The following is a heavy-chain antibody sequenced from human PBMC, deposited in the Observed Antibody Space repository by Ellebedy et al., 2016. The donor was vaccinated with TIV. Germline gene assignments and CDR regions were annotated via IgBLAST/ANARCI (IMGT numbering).Heavy chain of an antibody. CDR2: IYSGGST. CDR3: ARDGSRTLDY. J-gene: IGHJ4*02. Sequence: GGSLRLSCAASGFTVSSNYMSWVRQAPGKRLEWVSVIYSGGSTYYAGSVKGRFTISRDNSKNTLYLQMNSLRAEDTAVYYCARDGSRTLDYWGQGTLVTVSS. D-gene: IGHD1-7*01. V-gene: IGHV3-53*01. CDR1: GFTVSSNY.